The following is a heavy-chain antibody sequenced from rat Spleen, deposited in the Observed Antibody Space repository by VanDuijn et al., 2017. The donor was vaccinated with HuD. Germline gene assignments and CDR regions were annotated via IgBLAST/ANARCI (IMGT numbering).Heavy chain of an antibody. CDR2: ISTGGAIT. D-gene: IGHD1-11*01. CDR3: TRATTTEGYYFDY. CDR1: GFTFSDYA. J-gene: IGHJ2*01. Sequence: EVQLVESGGGLVQPGRSLKLSCAASGFTFSDYAMAWVRQTPTKGLEWVASISTGGAITNYRDSVKGRFTISRENAKNTHQLQMDSLRSEDTATYYCTRATTTEGYYFDYWGQGVMVTVSS. V-gene: IGHV5S14*01.